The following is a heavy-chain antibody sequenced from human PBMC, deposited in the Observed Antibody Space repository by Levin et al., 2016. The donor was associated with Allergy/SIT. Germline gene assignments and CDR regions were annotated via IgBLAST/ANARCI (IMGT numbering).Heavy chain of an antibody. V-gene: IGHV3-23*01. J-gene: IGHJ4*02. D-gene: IGHD3-9*01. CDR2: ISGSAGST. Sequence: VRQAPGKGLEWVSYISGSAGSTYYADSVKGRFTISRDNSNHMMYLQMNSLRAEDTAIYYCAKDRGYDISFDYWGQGTLVTVSS. CDR3: AKDRGYDISFDY.